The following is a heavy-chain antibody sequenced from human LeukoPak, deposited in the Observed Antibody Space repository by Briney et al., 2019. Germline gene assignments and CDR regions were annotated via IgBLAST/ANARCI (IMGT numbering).Heavy chain of an antibody. J-gene: IGHJ4*02. CDR1: GFGFSSYA. CDR3: AKVQLGIGVDY. D-gene: IGHD7-27*01. V-gene: IGHV3-23*01. CDR2: ISDGGSRT. Sequence: GGSLRLSCAASGFGFSSYAVSWVRQAPGKGLEWVSGISDGGSRTYYADSVKGRFTISRDDSKNTLYLQMNSLRAEDTAVYYCAKVQLGIGVDYWGQGTLVTVSS.